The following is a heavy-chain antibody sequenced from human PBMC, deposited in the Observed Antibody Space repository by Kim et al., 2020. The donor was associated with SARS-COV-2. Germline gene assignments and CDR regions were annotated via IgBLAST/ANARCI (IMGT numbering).Heavy chain of an antibody. CDR1: GYSFTSYW. Sequence: GESLKISCKGSGYSFTSYWIGWVRQMPGKGLEWMGIIYPGDSDTRYSPSFQGQVTISADKSISTAYLQWSSLKASDTAMYYCARQVTTIPNYYYYYGMDVWGQGTTVTVSS. CDR2: IYPGDSDT. D-gene: IGHD4-4*01. V-gene: IGHV5-51*01. J-gene: IGHJ6*02. CDR3: ARQVTTIPNYYYYYGMDV.